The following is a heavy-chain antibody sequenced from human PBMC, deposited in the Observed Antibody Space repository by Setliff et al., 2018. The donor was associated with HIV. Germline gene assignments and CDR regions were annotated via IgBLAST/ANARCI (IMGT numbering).Heavy chain of an antibody. CDR2: INPHTGVT. CDR3: ARDVRDGFEEWFSTLDDGMDV. D-gene: IGHD3-3*01. Sequence: ASVKVSCKTSGYIFIRYYIFWVRQAPGQGLEWMGNINPHTGVTRYAEKFQGRVTMTRDTSISTIYMELSRLRSDDTAVYYCARDVRDGFEEWFSTLDDGMDVWGKGTTVTVSS. CDR1: GYIFIRYY. V-gene: IGHV1-2*02. J-gene: IGHJ6*04.